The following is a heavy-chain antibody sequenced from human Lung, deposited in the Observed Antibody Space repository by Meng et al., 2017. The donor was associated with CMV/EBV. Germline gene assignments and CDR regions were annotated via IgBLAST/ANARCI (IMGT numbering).Heavy chain of an antibody. CDR2: ISSSSSTI. CDR1: GFTFSSYS. D-gene: IGHD3-3*01. J-gene: IGHJ6*02. Sequence: GESLKISCAASGFTFSSYSMNWVRQAPGKGLEWVSYISSSSSTIYYADSVKGRFTISRDNAKNSLYLQMNSLRAEDTAVYYCAREMGHDFWSGYQGARYYYYGMDVWGQGNXVNGSS. V-gene: IGHV3-48*04. CDR3: AREMGHDFWSGYQGARYYYYGMDV.